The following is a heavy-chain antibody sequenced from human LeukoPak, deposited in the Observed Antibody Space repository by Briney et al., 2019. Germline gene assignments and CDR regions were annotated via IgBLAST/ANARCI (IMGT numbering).Heavy chain of an antibody. D-gene: IGHD3-16*01. Sequence: SVEVSCKASGGTFSSYAISWVRQAPGQGLEWMGRIIPILGIANYAQKFQGRVTITADKSTSTAYMELSSLRSEDTAVYYCARVGDTLGFDYWGQGTLVTVSS. CDR1: GGTFSSYA. V-gene: IGHV1-69*04. J-gene: IGHJ4*02. CDR2: IIPILGIA. CDR3: ARVGDTLGFDY.